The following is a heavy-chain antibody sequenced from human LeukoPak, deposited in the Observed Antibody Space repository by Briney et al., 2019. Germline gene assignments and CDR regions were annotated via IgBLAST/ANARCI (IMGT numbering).Heavy chain of an antibody. CDR2: ISAYNGNT. Sequence: ASVKVSCKASGYTFTSYGISWVRQAPGQGLEWMGWISAYNGNTNYAQKLQGRVTMTTDTSTSTAYMELRSLRSDDTAVYYCARDLYRSLSAENGAFDIWGQGTMVTVSS. J-gene: IGHJ3*02. CDR3: ARDLYRSLSAENGAFDI. V-gene: IGHV1-18*01. CDR1: GYTFTSYG. D-gene: IGHD1-1*01.